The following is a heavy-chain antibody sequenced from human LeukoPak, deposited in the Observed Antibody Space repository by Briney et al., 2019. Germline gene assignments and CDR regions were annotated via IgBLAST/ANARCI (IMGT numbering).Heavy chain of an antibody. CDR2: FYTSGST. J-gene: IGHJ4*02. CDR3: ARLAGGWYYYDSSGYYYFDY. Sequence: SETLSLTCTVSGGSISSYYWSWIRQPAGKGLEWIGRFYTSGSTNYNPSLKSRVTISVDTSKNQFSLKLSSVTAADTAVYYCARLAGGWYYYDSSGYYYFDYWGQGTLVTVSS. D-gene: IGHD3-22*01. CDR1: GGSISSYY. V-gene: IGHV4-4*07.